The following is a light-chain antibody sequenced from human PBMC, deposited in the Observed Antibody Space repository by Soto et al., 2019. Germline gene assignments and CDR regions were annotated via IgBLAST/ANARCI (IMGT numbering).Light chain of an antibody. J-gene: IGLJ3*02. Sequence: QSGLTQPPSASGTPGQRVIISCSGKTPNIGSNYVYWYRHLPGTAPKLPIYRNNQRPSGVPDRFSGSKSRTSASLAISGLRSEDEADYYCASWDDRLSGRVFGGGTKLTVL. CDR3: ASWDDRLSGRV. CDR2: RNN. V-gene: IGLV1-47*01. CDR1: TPNIGSNY.